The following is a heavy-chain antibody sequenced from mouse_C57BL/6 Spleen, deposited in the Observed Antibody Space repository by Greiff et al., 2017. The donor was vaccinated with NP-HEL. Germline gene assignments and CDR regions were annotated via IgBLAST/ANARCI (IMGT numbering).Heavy chain of an antibody. Sequence: QVQLQQSGAELAKPGASVKLSCKASGYTFTSYWMHWVKQRPGQGLEWIGYINPSSGYTKYNQKFKDKATLTADKSSSTAYMQLSSLTYEDSAVYYCARALFTTVVARYAMDYWGQGTSVTVSS. CDR2: INPSSGYT. J-gene: IGHJ4*01. CDR3: ARALFTTVVARYAMDY. CDR1: GYTFTSYW. D-gene: IGHD1-1*01. V-gene: IGHV1-7*01.